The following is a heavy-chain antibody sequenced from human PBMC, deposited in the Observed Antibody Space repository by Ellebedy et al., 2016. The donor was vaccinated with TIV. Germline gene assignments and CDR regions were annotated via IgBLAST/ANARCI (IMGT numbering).Heavy chain of an antibody. CDR3: AKERDPLASTSFDS. D-gene: IGHD1-1*01. CDR1: GFTFSHYG. V-gene: IGHV3-30*18. CDR2: IAHDGSVI. Sequence: PGGSLRLSCATSGFTFSHYGMQWVRQAPGEALEWVAVIAHDGSVIHYADSVKGRFTISRDNSKNTLSLQMYSLRPEDTAVYYCAKERDPLASTSFDSWGQGNLVTVSS. J-gene: IGHJ4*02.